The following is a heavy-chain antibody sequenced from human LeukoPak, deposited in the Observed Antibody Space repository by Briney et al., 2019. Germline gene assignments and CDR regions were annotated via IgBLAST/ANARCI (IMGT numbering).Heavy chain of an antibody. V-gene: IGHV3-23*01. CDR2: ISGGVGST. D-gene: IGHD6-19*01. J-gene: IGHJ1*01. Sequence: GGSLRLSCAASGFTFSSYAMNWVRQAPGKGLEWVLGISGGVGSTYYADSVKGRFTISRDNSKNTLYLQMNSLRAEDTAVYYCAKDGRGWRGYFQHWGQGTLVTVSS. CDR1: GFTFSSYA. CDR3: AKDGRGWRGYFQH.